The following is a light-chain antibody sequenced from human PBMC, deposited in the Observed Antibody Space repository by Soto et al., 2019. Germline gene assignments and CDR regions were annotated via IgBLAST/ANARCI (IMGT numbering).Light chain of an antibody. CDR2: EGS. CDR3: CSFAGSSTFYV. V-gene: IGLV2-23*01. J-gene: IGLJ1*01. Sequence: QSVLTQPASGSGSPGQSITISCTGTSSDVGSSNLVSWYQQHPGKAPKLIIYEGSRRPSGVSGRFSGSKSGNTASLTISGLQAEDEADYYCCSFAGSSTFYVFGTGTKVTVL. CDR1: SSDVGSSNL.